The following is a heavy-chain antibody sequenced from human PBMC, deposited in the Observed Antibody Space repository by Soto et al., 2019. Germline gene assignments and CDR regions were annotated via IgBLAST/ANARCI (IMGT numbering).Heavy chain of an antibody. CDR2: IYYSGST. Sequence: QLQLQESGPGLVKPSETLSLTCTVSGGSISSSSYYWGWIRQPPGKGRERIGSIYYSGSTYYNPSLKSRVTISVDTSKNQFSLKLASLTGAGTAVYYCARDNVYYSWYFDLWGRGTLVTVPS. CDR3: ARDNVYYSWYFDL. D-gene: IGHD3-22*01. J-gene: IGHJ2*01. CDR1: GGSISSSSYY. V-gene: IGHV4-39*02.